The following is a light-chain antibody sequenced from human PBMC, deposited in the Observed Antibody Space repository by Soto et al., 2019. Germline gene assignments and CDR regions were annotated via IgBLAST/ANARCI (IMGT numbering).Light chain of an antibody. CDR1: SGHSSYI. Sequence: QSVLTQSSSASASLGSSVKLTCTLSSGHSSYIIAWHQQQPGKAPRYLMKLEGSGSYNKGSGVPDRFSGSSSGADRYLTISNLQSEDEADYYCETWDNSTGVFGGGTKLTVL. CDR3: ETWDNSTGV. J-gene: IGLJ3*02. V-gene: IGLV4-60*03. CDR2: LEGSGSY.